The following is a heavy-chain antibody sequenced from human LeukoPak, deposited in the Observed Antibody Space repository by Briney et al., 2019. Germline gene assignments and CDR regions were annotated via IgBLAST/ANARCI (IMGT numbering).Heavy chain of an antibody. D-gene: IGHD3-10*01. CDR1: GGTLSSYA. V-gene: IGHV1-18*01. Sequence: GASVKVSCKASGGTLSSYAISWVRQAPGQGLEWMGWISAYNGNTNYAQKLQGRVTMTTDTSTSTAYMELSRLRSDDTAVYYCARTNMVRGAEGYAFDIWGQGTMVTVSS. J-gene: IGHJ3*02. CDR3: ARTNMVRGAEGYAFDI. CDR2: ISAYNGNT.